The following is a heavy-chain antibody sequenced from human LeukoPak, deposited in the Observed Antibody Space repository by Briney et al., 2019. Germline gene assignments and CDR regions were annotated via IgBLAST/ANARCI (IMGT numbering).Heavy chain of an antibody. CDR1: GFSFRSYW. V-gene: IGHV3-7*01. CDR2: INQDGSEK. J-gene: IGHJ4*02. D-gene: IGHD4-17*01. CDR3: ARDYETTNF. Sequence: PGGSLRLSCAASGFSFRSYWMCWVRQAPGKGLEWVANINQDGSEKYYVDSVKGRFTISRDNAKNSLYLQMNSLRAEDTAVYYCARDYETTNFWGQGTLVTVS.